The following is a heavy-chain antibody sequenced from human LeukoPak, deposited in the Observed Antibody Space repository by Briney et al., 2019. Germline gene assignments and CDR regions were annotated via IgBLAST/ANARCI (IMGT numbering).Heavy chain of an antibody. J-gene: IGHJ4*02. V-gene: IGHV4-34*01. Sequence: SETLSLTCAVYGGSFSRYYWSWIRQPPGRGLEWIGEINDSGSTYYNPSLKSRVTISVDTSKNQFSLKLSSVTAADTAVYYCARDRGDGYPAGYFDYWGQGTLVTVSS. CDR3: ARDRGDGYPAGYFDY. D-gene: IGHD5-24*01. CDR1: GGSFSRYY. CDR2: INDSGST.